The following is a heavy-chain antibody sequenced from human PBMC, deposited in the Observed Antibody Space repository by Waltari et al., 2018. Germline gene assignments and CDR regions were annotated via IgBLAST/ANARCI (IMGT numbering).Heavy chain of an antibody. D-gene: IGHD3-16*01. V-gene: IGHV3-23*01. CDR3: AKILHEKTSNMIFDS. CDR1: GFTFSTYT. CDR2: MLDTDGRS. Sequence: EVQLLESGGTLIQPGGSLRLSCAASGFTFSTYTMAWVRQTPGKGLEWVSAMLDTDGRSLYTDSVKGRFTISRDNAKDTLFLEMNSLRAEDTALYFCAKILHEKTSNMIFDSWGQGTLVTVSA. J-gene: IGHJ4*02.